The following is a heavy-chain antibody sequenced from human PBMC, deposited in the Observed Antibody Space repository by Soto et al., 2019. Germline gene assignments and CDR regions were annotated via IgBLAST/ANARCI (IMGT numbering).Heavy chain of an antibody. CDR3: AREGSYSAYNFAHGIQLWSFDF. CDR2: IFSSGST. CDR1: GGPINTFY. J-gene: IGHJ4*02. D-gene: IGHD5-12*01. V-gene: IGHV4-4*07. Sequence: SETLSLTCTVSGGPINTFYWSWVRQPAGKGLEWIGRIFSSGSTSFNPSLESRVAMSVDTSKNHFSLNLSSVTAADMAVYYCAREGSYSAYNFAHGIQLWSFDFWGQGALVTVSS.